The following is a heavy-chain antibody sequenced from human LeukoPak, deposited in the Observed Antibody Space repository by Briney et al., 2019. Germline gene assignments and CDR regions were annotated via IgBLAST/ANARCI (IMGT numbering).Heavy chain of an antibody. V-gene: IGHV1-18*01. CDR2: IGAYNGNT. J-gene: IGHJ4*02. CDR1: GYTXTSYG. CDR3: AISYGDLPDY. Sequence: ASVKVSCKASGYTXTSYGISWVRQAPGQGLEWMGWIGAYNGNTNYAQRLQGRVTMTTDTSTSTAYMELRSLRSDDTAVYYCAISYGDLPDYWGQGTLVTVSS. D-gene: IGHD4-17*01.